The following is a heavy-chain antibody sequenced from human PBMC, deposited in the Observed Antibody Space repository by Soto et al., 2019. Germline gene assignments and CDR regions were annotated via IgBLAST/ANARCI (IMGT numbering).Heavy chain of an antibody. J-gene: IGHJ4*02. Sequence: QVQLVQSGAEVKKPGASVKVACKASGYTFTSYYMHWVRQAPGQGLEWMGISNPSGGSTSYAQKFRRRVTMTRDTYTRTVYMELSSLRSEDTAVYSCARGVETVPTDYWGPGTLVTVSS. CDR3: ARGVETVPTDY. D-gene: IGHD4-17*01. CDR2: SNPSGGST. CDR1: GYTFTSYY. V-gene: IGHV1-46*01.